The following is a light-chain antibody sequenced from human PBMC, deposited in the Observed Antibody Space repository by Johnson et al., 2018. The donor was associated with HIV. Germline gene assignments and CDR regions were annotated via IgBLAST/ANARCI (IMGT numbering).Light chain of an antibody. CDR3: ATWDNSLSSGGV. Sequence: QSVLTQPPSVSAAPGQKVTISCSGSSSNIGNNYVSWYRHLPGTAPKLLIYENDKRPSGIPDRFSGSKSGTPATLGITGLQTGDEADYYCATWDNSLSSGGVFGTGTKVTVL. CDR1: SSNIGNNY. CDR2: END. J-gene: IGLJ1*01. V-gene: IGLV1-51*02.